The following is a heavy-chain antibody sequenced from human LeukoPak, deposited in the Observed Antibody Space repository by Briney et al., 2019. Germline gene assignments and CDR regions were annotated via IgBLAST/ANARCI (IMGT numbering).Heavy chain of an antibody. Sequence: SETLSLTCTVSGGSISSSSYYWGWIRQPPGKGLEWIGSIYYSGSTYYNPSPKSRVTISVDTSKNQFSLKLSSVTAADTAVYYCARVWIQLWLFDYWGQGTLVTVSS. J-gene: IGHJ4*02. V-gene: IGHV4-39*07. D-gene: IGHD5-18*01. CDR1: GGSISSSSYY. CDR2: IYYSGST. CDR3: ARVWIQLWLFDY.